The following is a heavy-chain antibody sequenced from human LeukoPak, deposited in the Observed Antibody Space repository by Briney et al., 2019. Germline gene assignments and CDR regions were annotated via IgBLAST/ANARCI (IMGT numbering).Heavy chain of an antibody. CDR2: ISYDGSNK. CDR1: GFTFSSYA. V-gene: IGHV3-30-3*01. CDR3: ARSCSGGSCYDY. Sequence: GGSLRLSCAASGFTFSSYAMLWVRQAPGKGLEGVAVISYDGSNKYYADSVKGRFTISRHTSNNTLYLQMNSLRAEDTAVYYCARSCSGGSCYDYWGQGTLVTVSS. D-gene: IGHD2-15*01. J-gene: IGHJ4*02.